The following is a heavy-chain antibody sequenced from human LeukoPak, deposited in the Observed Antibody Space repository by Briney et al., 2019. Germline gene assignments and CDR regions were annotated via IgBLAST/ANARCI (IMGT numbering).Heavy chain of an antibody. D-gene: IGHD4-17*01. CDR3: ARSGDDYGDYSDY. CDR2: IWYDGSNK. J-gene: IGHJ4*02. Sequence: SGGSLRLSCAASGFTFSSYGMHWVRRAPGKGLEWVAVIWYDGSNKYYADSVKGRFTISRDNSKNTLYLQMNSLRAEDTAVYYCARSGDDYGDYSDYWGRGTLVSV. CDR1: GFTFSSYG. V-gene: IGHV3-33*01.